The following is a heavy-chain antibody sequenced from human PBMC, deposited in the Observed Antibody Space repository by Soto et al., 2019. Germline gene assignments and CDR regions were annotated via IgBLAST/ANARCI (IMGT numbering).Heavy chain of an antibody. CDR2: SYSSGGT. D-gene: IGHD3-9*01. V-gene: IGHV3-23*01. CDR1: GFTLGRYT. Sequence: GGSLRLSCAASGFTLGRYTMGWVRQTPGKGLEWVPESYSSGGTEYAESVKGRFTISRDNSKNMLFLQMDRLGVEDTALYYCARDLETDGIWTIDSWGQGTLVTVSS. CDR3: ARDLETDGIWTIDS. J-gene: IGHJ4*02.